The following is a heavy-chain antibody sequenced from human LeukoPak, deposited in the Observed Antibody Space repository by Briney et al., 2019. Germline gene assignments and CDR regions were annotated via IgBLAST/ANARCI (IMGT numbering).Heavy chain of an antibody. D-gene: IGHD5-18*01. CDR2: SSAYNGNT. J-gene: IGHJ5*02. Sequence: ASVKVSCKASVDTFTIYGNSWGRQAPGQGLEWMGCSSAYNGNTNYAQKLQGRVTMTTDTSTSTAYMELMSLRSDGTAVYYCARALPHRRLMDTTMEQHWFDPWGQGTLVTVSS. V-gene: IGHV1-18*01. CDR3: ARALPHRRLMDTTMEQHWFDP. CDR1: VDTFTIYG.